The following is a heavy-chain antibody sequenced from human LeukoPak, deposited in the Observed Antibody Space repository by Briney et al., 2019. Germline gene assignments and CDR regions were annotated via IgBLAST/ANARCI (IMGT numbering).Heavy chain of an antibody. Sequence: PSETLSLTCTVSGGSISSGGYYWSWIRQPPGKGLEGIGYIYHSGSTYYNPSLKSRVTISVDRSKNQFSLKLSSVTAADTAVYYCARVRLSGYYYMDVWGKGTTVTVSS. J-gene: IGHJ6*03. CDR1: GGSISSGGYY. CDR3: ARVRLSGYYYMDV. CDR2: IYHSGST. V-gene: IGHV4-30-2*01.